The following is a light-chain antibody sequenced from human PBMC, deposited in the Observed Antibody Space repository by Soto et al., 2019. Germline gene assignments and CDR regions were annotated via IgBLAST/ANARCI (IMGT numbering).Light chain of an antibody. CDR3: QQRSNWPSIT. CDR1: QSVSSY. V-gene: IGKV3-11*01. Sequence: EIVLTQSPATLSLSPGERATLSCRAGQSVSSYLAWYQQKPGQAPRLLIYDASNRATGIPARFSGSGSGTDFTLTINSLEPEDFAVYYCQQRSNWPSITFGQGTRLAI. J-gene: IGKJ5*01. CDR2: DAS.